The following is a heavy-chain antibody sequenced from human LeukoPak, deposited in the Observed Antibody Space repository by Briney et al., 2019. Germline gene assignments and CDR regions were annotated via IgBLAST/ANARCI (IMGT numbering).Heavy chain of an antibody. V-gene: IGHV1-18*04. Sequence: ASVKVSCKASGYTFTTYGITWVRQAPGQGLEWMGWISAYNGNTNYAQKVQGRVTMTTDTSTSTAYMELRSLRSDDTAVYYCAREETHHVYYGMDVWGQGTMVTVSS. D-gene: IGHD1-14*01. CDR1: GYTFTTYG. J-gene: IGHJ6*02. CDR2: ISAYNGNT. CDR3: AREETHHVYYGMDV.